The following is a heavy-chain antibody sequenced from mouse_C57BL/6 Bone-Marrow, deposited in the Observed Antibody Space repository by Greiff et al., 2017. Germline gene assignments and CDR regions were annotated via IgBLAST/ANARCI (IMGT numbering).Heavy chain of an antibody. V-gene: IGHV1-59*01. Sequence: QVQLQQPGAELVRPGTSVKLSCKASGYTFTSYWLHWVKQRPGQGLEWIGVIDPSDSDTNYNQKFKGKATLTVDTSSSTAYMQLSSLTSEESAVYSFARDDGDDWYFDVWGTGTTVTVSS. D-gene: IGHD2-13*01. J-gene: IGHJ1*03. CDR3: ARDDGDDWYFDV. CDR2: IDPSDSDT. CDR1: GYTFTSYW.